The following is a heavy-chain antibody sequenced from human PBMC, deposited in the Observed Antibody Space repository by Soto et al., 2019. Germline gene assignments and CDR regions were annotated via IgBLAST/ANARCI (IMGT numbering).Heavy chain of an antibody. CDR3: ARAWVDILTGYSIYYYGMDV. CDR1: GYTFTNYD. J-gene: IGHJ6*02. CDR2: MNPNSGNT. D-gene: IGHD3-9*01. V-gene: IGHV1-8*01. Sequence: ASVNVSCKASGYTFTNYDINWVRQATGQGLEWMGWMNPNSGNTGYAQKFQGRVTMTRNTSISTAYMELSSLRSEDTAVYYCARAWVDILTGYSIYYYGMDVWGQGTTVTVSS.